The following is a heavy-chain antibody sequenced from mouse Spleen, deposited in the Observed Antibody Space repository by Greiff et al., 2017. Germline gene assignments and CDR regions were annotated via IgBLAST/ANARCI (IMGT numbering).Heavy chain of an antibody. CDR1: GFTFSSYA. CDR2: ISSGGSYT. J-gene: IGHJ3*01. V-gene: IGHV5-9-4*01. Sequence: EVQLQQSGGGLVKPGGSLKLSCAASGFTFSSYAMSWVRQSPEKRLEWVAEISSGGSYTYYPDTVTGRFTISRDNAKNTLYLEMSSLRSEDTAMYYCARGGSSSDWFAYWGQGTLVTVSA. D-gene: IGHD1-1*01. CDR3: ARGGSSSDWFAY.